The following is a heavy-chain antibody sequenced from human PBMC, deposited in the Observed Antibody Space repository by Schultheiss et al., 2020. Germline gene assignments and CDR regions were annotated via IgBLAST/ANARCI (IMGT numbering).Heavy chain of an antibody. J-gene: IGHJ6*02. D-gene: IGHD6-25*01. V-gene: IGHV3-21*01. CDR3: ARMAAKYYAMDV. CDR1: GFTFSSYS. CDR2: ISSSSSYI. Sequence: GGSLRLSCAASGFTFSSYSMNWVRQAPGKGLEWVSSISSSSSYIYYADSVKGRFTISRDNAKNSLYLQMNSLRAEDTAVYYCARMAAKYYAMDVWGQGTTVTVSS.